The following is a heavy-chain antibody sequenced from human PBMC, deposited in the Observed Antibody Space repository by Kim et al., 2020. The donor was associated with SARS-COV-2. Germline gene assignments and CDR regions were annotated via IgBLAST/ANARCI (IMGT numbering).Heavy chain of an antibody. D-gene: IGHD3-16*01. V-gene: IGHV3-23*01. J-gene: IGHJ3*02. Sequence: GGSLRLSCAASGFTFSNYAMSWVRQAPGKGLEWVSYIRGGGAITHYAGSVSGRYTISRDNSKNTLYLQLDSLRAEDTAVYYCAKCHSNWGNDAFDIWGLGTMVTVSS. CDR1: GFTFSNYA. CDR2: IRGGGAIT. CDR3: AKCHSNWGNDAFDI.